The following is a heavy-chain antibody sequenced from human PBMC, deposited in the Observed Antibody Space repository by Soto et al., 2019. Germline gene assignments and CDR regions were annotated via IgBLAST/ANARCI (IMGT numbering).Heavy chain of an antibody. CDR2: IYYSGST. Sequence: SETLCLTCTVSGGSISSYYWSWIRQPPGKGLEWIGYIYYSGSTNYNPSLKSRVTISVDTSKNQFSLKLSSVTAADTAVYYCATSLIAARLRFDPWGQGTLVTVSS. CDR1: GGSISSYY. J-gene: IGHJ5*02. V-gene: IGHV4-59*08. CDR3: ATSLIAARLRFDP. D-gene: IGHD6-6*01.